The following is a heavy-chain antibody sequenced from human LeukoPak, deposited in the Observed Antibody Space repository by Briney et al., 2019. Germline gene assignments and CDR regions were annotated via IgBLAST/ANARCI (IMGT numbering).Heavy chain of an antibody. Sequence: GGSLRLSCAASGFTFSSYAMHWVRQAPGKGLEWVAVISYDGSNKYYADSVKGRFTISRDNAKNSLYLQMNSLRAEDTAVYYCTRGHHGLEYWGQGTLVTVSS. CDR1: GFTFSSYA. CDR2: ISYDGSNK. CDR3: TRGHHGLEY. J-gene: IGHJ4*02. D-gene: IGHD1-14*01. V-gene: IGHV3-30-3*01.